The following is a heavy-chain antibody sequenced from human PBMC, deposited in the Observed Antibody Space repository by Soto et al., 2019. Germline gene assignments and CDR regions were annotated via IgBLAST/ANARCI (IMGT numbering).Heavy chain of an antibody. D-gene: IGHD2-2*01. Sequence: GESLKIACKGSGYSFTSYCISWVRQMPGKGLEWMGRIDPSGSYTNYSPSFQGHVTISADKSISTAYLQWSSLKASDTAMYYCARPVLYYQYDAFDIWGQGTMVTVSS. CDR1: GYSFTSYC. J-gene: IGHJ3*02. CDR3: ARPVLYYQYDAFDI. CDR2: IDPSGSYT. V-gene: IGHV5-10-1*01.